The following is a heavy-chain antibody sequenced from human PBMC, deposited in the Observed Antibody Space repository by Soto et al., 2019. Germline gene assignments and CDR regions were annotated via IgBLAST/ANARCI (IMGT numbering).Heavy chain of an antibody. Sequence: ASVKVSCKASGCPFTSYGISWVRQAPGQGLEWMGWINTYNGNTNYAQKLQGRVTMTTNTSTSTAYMELGSLRSDDTAVYYCARNHDSGNYFYFDYWGQGTLVTVSS. J-gene: IGHJ4*02. CDR2: INTYNGNT. V-gene: IGHV1-18*01. CDR1: GCPFTSYG. CDR3: ARNHDSGNYFYFDY. D-gene: IGHD3-10*01.